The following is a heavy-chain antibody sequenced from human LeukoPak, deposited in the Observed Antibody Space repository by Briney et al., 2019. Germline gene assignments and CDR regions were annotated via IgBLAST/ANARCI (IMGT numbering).Heavy chain of an antibody. V-gene: IGHV4-30-4*01. J-gene: IGHJ4*02. D-gene: IGHD3-10*01. CDR1: GGSIYSGDYY. CDR2: IYFDGST. Sequence: PSETLFLTCTVSGGSIYSGDYYWSWIRQPPGKGLEWIGYIYFDGSTYYNPSLKSRVSISMDTSKNQFSLKLSSVTAADTAVYFCAGAGDFDSWGQGTLVTVSS. CDR3: AGAGDFDS.